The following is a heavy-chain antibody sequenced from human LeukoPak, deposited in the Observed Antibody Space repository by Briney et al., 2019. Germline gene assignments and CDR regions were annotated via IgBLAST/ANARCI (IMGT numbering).Heavy chain of an antibody. Sequence: GGSLRLSCAASGFTFSSYAMSWVRQAPGKGLEWVSAISGSGGSTYYAESVKGRFTISRDDSKNTVYLQMKSLRAEDTALYYCARQRAFDIWGQGTMVTVSS. CDR3: ARQRAFDI. J-gene: IGHJ3*02. CDR2: ISGSGGST. V-gene: IGHV3-23*01. CDR1: GFTFSSYA.